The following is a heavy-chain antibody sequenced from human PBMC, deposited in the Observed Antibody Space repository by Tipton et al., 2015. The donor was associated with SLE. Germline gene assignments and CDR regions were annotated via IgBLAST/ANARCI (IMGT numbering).Heavy chain of an antibody. J-gene: IGHJ5*02. D-gene: IGHD2-15*01. CDR1: GFSVSDYY. V-gene: IGHV3-11*01. CDR2: ISRRGSDM. Sequence: GSLRLSCAASGFSVSDYYMNWIRQAPGKGLEWVSYISRRGSDMSDSVKGRFTISRDSAKNSLFLEMNSLRAEDTAVYYCARGDIVGASATIVPNWFDPWGQGTLVTVSS. CDR3: ARGDIVGASATIVPNWFDP.